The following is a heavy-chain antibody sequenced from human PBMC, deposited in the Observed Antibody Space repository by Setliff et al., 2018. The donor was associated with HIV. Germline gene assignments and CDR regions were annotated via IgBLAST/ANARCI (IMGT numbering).Heavy chain of an antibody. CDR2: INLNSGGT. J-gene: IGHJ4*02. D-gene: IGHD3-3*01. CDR1: GYTFSGYY. CDR3: VGRLTYYDFWSGFYNY. V-gene: IGHV1-2*04. Sequence: ASVKVSCKASGYTFSGYYMHWVRQAPGQGLEWMGWINLNSGGTNYAQKFQGWVTMTRDTSIITAYMQLDRLGSDDTAVYYCVGRLTYYDFWSGFYNYWGQGTLVTVSS.